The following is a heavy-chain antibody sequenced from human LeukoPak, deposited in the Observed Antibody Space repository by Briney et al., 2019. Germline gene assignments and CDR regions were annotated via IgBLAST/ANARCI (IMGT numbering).Heavy chain of an antibody. Sequence: ASVKVSCKASGYTLTSYDINWVRQATGQGLEWMGWMNPNSGNTGYAQKFQGRVTITRNTSISTAYMELSSLRSEDTAVYYCARGVRYYYYYYYMDVWGKGTTVTVSS. J-gene: IGHJ6*03. D-gene: IGHD3-3*01. CDR3: ARGVRYYYYYYYMDV. CDR2: MNPNSGNT. CDR1: GYTLTSYD. V-gene: IGHV1-8*03.